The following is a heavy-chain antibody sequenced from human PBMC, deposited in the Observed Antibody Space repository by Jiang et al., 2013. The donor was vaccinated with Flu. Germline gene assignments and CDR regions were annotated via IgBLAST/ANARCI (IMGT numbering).Heavy chain of an antibody. CDR1: GFNFRGYA. D-gene: IGHD5-24*01. Sequence: AASGFNFRGYAMNWVRQAPGKGLEWVSYISTSGYSKHYADSVRGRSTVSRDNAENLLYLQMDSLRADDTAVYYCARSRDGYKSDAFDIWGRGTMVTVSS. CDR3: ARSRDGYKSDAFDI. CDR2: ISTSGYSK. J-gene: IGHJ3*02. V-gene: IGHV3-48*03.